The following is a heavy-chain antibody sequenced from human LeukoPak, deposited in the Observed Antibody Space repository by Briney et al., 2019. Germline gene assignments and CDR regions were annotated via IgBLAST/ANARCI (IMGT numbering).Heavy chain of an antibody. CDR2: MNPNSGNT. CDR1: GYTFTSYY. Sequence: ASVKVSCKASGYTFTSYYMHWVRQATGQGLEWMGWMNPNSGNTGYAQKFQGRVTITRNTSISTAYMELSSLRSEDTAVYYCARNGHLLDYWGQGTLVTVSS. D-gene: IGHD4-17*01. V-gene: IGHV1-8*03. J-gene: IGHJ4*02. CDR3: ARNGHLLDY.